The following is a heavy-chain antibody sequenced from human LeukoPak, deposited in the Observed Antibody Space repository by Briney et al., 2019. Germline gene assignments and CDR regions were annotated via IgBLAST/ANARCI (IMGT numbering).Heavy chain of an antibody. CDR1: GGAIISYY. V-gene: IGHV4-4*07. CDR3: ARLKFYDSTGYSPGYYMDV. D-gene: IGHD2-21*01. Sequence: SETLSLTCSVSGGAIISYYWSWIRQPPGKGPEWIGRIYPTGNTDYIPSLKTRVTMSTDLSKKQFSLRLRSVTAADTAVYYCARLKFYDSTGYSPGYYMDVWGKGTAVTVSS. J-gene: IGHJ6*03. CDR2: IYPTGNT.